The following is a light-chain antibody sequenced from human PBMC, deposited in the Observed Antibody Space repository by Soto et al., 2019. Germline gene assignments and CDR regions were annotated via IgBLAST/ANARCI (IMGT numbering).Light chain of an antibody. Sequence: EIVLTQSPLSLPVTPGEPASISCRSSQSLWDSDDGNTYLDWYLQKPGQSPQLLIYTVSYRASGVPDRFSGSGSGTDFTLKISRVEAEDVGVYYCMQRIEFPLTFGGGTKVDIK. J-gene: IGKJ4*01. CDR2: TVS. CDR3: MQRIEFPLT. CDR1: QSLWDSDDGNTY. V-gene: IGKV2-40*01.